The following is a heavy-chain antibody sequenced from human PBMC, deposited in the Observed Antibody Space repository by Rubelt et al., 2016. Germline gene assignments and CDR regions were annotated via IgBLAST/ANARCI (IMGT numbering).Heavy chain of an antibody. D-gene: IGHD5-12*01. J-gene: IGHJ4*02. CDR3: ARVGYSGYDPHY. V-gene: IGHV4-59*12. CDR1: GGSISSYY. CDR2: IYYSWST. Sequence: QVQLQESGPGLVKPSETLSLTCTVSGGSISSYYWSWIRQPPGKGLEWIGYIYYSWSTNYNPSLKSRVTISVDTSKSQFSLKLSSVTAADTAVYYCARVGYSGYDPHYWGQGTLVTVSA.